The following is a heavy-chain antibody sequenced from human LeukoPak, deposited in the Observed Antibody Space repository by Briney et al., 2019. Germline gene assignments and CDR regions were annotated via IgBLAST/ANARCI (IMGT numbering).Heavy chain of an antibody. D-gene: IGHD2/OR15-2a*01. CDR2: IYTSGST. CDR3: ARVSITPLRYYYYMDV. Sequence: SETLSLTCTVSGGSISSYYWSWIRQPAGKGLEWIGRIYTSGSTNYNPSLKSRVTISVDTSKNQFSLKLSSVTAADTAVYYCARVSITPLRYYYYMDVWGKGTTVIVSS. J-gene: IGHJ6*03. CDR1: GGSISSYY. V-gene: IGHV4-4*07.